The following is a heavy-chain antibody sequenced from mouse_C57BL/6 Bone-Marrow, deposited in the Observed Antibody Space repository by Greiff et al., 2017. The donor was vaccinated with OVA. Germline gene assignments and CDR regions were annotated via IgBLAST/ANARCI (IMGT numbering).Heavy chain of an antibody. D-gene: IGHD2-1*01. CDR2: ISGGGGNT. CDR3: ARQGGGNYEAWFAY. Sequence: EVHLVESGGGLVKPGGSLKLSCAASGSTFSSYTMSWVRQTPEKRLEWVATISGGGGNTYYPDSVKGRFTISRDNAKNTLYLQMSSLRSEDTALYYCARQGGGNYEAWFAYWGQGTLVTVSA. CDR1: GSTFSSYT. J-gene: IGHJ3*01. V-gene: IGHV5-9*01.